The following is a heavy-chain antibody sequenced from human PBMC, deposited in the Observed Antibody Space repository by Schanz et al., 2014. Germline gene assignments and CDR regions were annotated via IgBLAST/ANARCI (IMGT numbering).Heavy chain of an antibody. CDR2: VSSDGSKK. D-gene: IGHD6-6*01. CDR3: AREAHTSMDV. V-gene: IGHV3-30-3*01. J-gene: IGHJ6*02. CDR1: GFTFSSYA. Sequence: QVQLVESGGGVVQPGRSLRLSCAASGFTFSSYAVHWVRQAPGKGLAWVAGVSSDGSKKYDADSVRGRFTISRDNSKNTLTLQMNSLRDEDTAVYYCAREAHTSMDVWGQGTTVIVSS.